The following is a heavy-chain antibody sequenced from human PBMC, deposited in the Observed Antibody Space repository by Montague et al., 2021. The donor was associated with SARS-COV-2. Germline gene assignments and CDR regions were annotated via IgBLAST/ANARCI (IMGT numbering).Heavy chain of an antibody. Sequence: SLRLSCAAPGFSFSRYGMHWVRQAPGKGLEWVAVIWYDGSNKYYADSVKGRFTISRDNSKNTLYLQMNSLRAEDTAVYYCARDPTYGSGSFQSGFFDYWGQGTLVTVSS. CDR2: IWYDGSNK. CDR1: GFSFSRYG. D-gene: IGHD3-10*01. J-gene: IGHJ4*02. CDR3: ARDPTYGSGSFQSGFFDY. V-gene: IGHV3-33*01.